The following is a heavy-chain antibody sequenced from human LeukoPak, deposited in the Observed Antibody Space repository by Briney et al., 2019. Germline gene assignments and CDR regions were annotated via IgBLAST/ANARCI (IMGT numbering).Heavy chain of an antibody. V-gene: IGHV3-49*03. J-gene: IGHJ3*02. CDR2: IRSKAYGGTT. CDR3: SRGGMIVVVITSDDAFDM. CDR1: GFTFGDYA. D-gene: IGHD3-22*01. Sequence: GGSLRLSCTASGFTFGDYAMSWFRQAPGKGLEWVGCIRSKAYGGTTEYAASVKGRFTISRDDSKSIAYLQMNSLKTEDTAVYYCSRGGMIVVVITSDDAFDMWGQGTMVTVSS.